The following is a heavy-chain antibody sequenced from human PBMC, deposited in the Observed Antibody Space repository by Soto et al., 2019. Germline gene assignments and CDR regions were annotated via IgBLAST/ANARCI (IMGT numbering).Heavy chain of an antibody. V-gene: IGHV3-23*01. CDR1: VFTFSSYA. D-gene: IGHD1-26*01. J-gene: IGHJ4*02. Sequence: WWSLRLSCSVSVFTFSSYAMNWCRQAPGKGLEWVSVISGRDGSTFYADSVKGRFTISRDNSKNTVYLQMNSLRADDTAIYYCAKTLIRGRIMGGLDSWGLGTLVTVSS. CDR2: ISGRDGST. CDR3: AKTLIRGRIMGGLDS.